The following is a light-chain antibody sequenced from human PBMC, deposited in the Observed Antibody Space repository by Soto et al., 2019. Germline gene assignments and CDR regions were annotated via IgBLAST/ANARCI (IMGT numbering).Light chain of an antibody. CDR1: QPISTY. CDR2: AAS. V-gene: IGKV1-39*01. CDR3: QQSHGIPYT. J-gene: IGKJ2*01. Sequence: DIQMTQSPSSLSASVGDRVTITCRASQPISTYLNWYQQNPGKAPKLLIYAASTLQSGVPSRFSGSGSGTDFTLTISSLQPEDFATYYCQQSHGIPYTFGQGTKLEIK.